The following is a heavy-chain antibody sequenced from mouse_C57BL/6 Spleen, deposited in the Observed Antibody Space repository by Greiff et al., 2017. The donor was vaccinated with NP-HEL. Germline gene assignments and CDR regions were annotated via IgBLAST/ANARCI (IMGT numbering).Heavy chain of an antibody. Sequence: VQLQQSGPELVKPGASVKISCKASGYAFSSSWMNWVKQRPGKGLEWIGRIYPGDGDTNYNGKFKGKATLTADKSSSTAYMQLSSLTAEDSAVYFCAREAITTVVATYYFDYWGQGTTLTVSS. D-gene: IGHD1-1*01. V-gene: IGHV1-82*01. CDR2: IYPGDGDT. CDR3: AREAITTVVATYYFDY. CDR1: GYAFSSSW. J-gene: IGHJ2*01.